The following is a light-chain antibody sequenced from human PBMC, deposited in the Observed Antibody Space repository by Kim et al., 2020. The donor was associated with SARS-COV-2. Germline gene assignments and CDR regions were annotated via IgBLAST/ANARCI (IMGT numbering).Light chain of an antibody. CDR2: GAS. V-gene: IGKV3-15*01. J-gene: IGKJ4*01. CDR1: QTVRSN. CDR3: QQYYNWLLT. Sequence: EIVMTQSPATLSVSPGERATLSCRASQTVRSNLAWYQQKPDQAPRLLIYGASTRATDVPARFSGSGSGTEFTLTISSLQSEDSAVYYCQQYYNWLLTFGGGTKVDIK.